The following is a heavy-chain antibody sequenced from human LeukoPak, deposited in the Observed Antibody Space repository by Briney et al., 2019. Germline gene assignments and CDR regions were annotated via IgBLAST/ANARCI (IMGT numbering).Heavy chain of an antibody. Sequence: LGESLKISCKASGYSFTSYWIGWVRQMPGKGLEWMGIIDPIDSDIRYTPSFQGQVTISADKSLSTAYLQWNSLKASDTAIYYCARQTAMGRSGDYWGQGTLVTVSS. D-gene: IGHD7-27*01. CDR2: IDPIDSDI. V-gene: IGHV5-51*01. CDR1: GYSFTSYW. CDR3: ARQTAMGRSGDY. J-gene: IGHJ4*02.